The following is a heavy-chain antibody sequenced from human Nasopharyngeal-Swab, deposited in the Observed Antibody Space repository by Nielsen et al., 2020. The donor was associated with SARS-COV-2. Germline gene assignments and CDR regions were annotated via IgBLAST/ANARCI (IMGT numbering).Heavy chain of an antibody. Sequence: ARQAPGKGLEWVSVIYSGGSTYYADSVKGRFTISRDNSKNTLYLQMNSLRAEDTAVYYCARTQYYDILTGYYYYYYYMDVWGKGTTVTVSS. CDR2: IYSGGST. J-gene: IGHJ6*03. CDR3: ARTQYYDILTGYYYYYYYMDV. V-gene: IGHV3-53*01. D-gene: IGHD3-9*01.